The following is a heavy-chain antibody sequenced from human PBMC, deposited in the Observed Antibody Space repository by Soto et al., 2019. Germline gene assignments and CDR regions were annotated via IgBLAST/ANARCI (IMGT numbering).Heavy chain of an antibody. CDR2: INHSGST. D-gene: IGHD4-4*01. J-gene: IGHJ4*02. V-gene: IGHV4-34*01. CDR1: GGSFSGYY. CDR3: ARYSTPGVDFDY. Sequence: SETLSLTCAVYGGSFSGYYWSWIRQPPGKGLEWIGEINHSGSTNYNPSLKSRVTISVDTSKNQFSLKLSSVTAADTAVYYCARYSTPGVDFDYWGQGTLVTVSS.